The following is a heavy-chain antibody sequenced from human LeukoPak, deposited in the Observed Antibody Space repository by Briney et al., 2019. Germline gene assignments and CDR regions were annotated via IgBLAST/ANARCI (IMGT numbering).Heavy chain of an antibody. CDR1: GFTFSDYY. Sequence: GGSLRLSCAASGFTFSDYYMSWICQAPGKGLEWVSYISSSGSTIYYADSVKGRFTISRDNAKNSLYLQMNSLRAEDTAVYYCARGKRRYYYDSSDAFDIWGQGTMVTVSS. CDR2: ISSSGSTI. CDR3: ARGKRRYYYDSSDAFDI. D-gene: IGHD3-22*01. J-gene: IGHJ3*02. V-gene: IGHV3-11*04.